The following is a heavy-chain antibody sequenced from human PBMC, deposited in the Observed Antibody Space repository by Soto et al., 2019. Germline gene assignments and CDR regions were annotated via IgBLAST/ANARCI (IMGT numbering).Heavy chain of an antibody. V-gene: IGHV4-39*01. CDR3: ASGGELLNTYYYGMDV. Sequence: SETLSLTCTVSGGSISSSSYYWGWIRQPPGKGLEWIGSIYYSGSTYYNPSLKSRVTISVDTSKNQFSLKLSSVTVADTAVYYCASGGELLNTYYYGMDVWGQGTTVTVSS. CDR1: GGSISSSSYY. J-gene: IGHJ6*02. CDR2: IYYSGST. D-gene: IGHD3-10*01.